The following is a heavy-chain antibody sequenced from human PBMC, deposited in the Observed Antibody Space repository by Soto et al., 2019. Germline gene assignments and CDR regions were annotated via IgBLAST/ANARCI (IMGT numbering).Heavy chain of an antibody. Sequence: EVQLLESGGGLVQPGGSLRLSCVGSGFFFSSYTMTWVRQAPGKGLEWVSSFSDTSENTYYADSVRGRFTISRDNSKNTLILQMNSLTAEDTAMYYCAKARDQQWVRLPFDYWGQGILVIASS. J-gene: IGHJ4*02. D-gene: IGHD6-19*01. CDR2: FSDTSENT. CDR1: GFFFSSYT. V-gene: IGHV3-23*01. CDR3: AKARDQQWVRLPFDY.